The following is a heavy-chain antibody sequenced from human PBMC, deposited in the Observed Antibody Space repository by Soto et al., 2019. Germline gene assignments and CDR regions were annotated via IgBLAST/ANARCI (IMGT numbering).Heavy chain of an antibody. J-gene: IGHJ4*01. D-gene: IGHD3-22*01. CDR1: GYTLTELS. Sequence: GASVKVSCKVSGYTLTELSMHWVRQAPGKGLEWMGGFDPEDGETIYAQKFQGRVTMTEDTSTDTAYMELSSLRSEDTAVYYCNTDSYSTMIVVRFDYWGHGTLVTVSS. CDR2: FDPEDGET. CDR3: NTDSYSTMIVVRFDY. V-gene: IGHV1-24*01.